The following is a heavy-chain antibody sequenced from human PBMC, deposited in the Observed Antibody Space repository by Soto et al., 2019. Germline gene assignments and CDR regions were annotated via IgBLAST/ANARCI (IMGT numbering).Heavy chain of an antibody. J-gene: IGHJ4*02. Sequence: PGGSLRLSCAASGFTFSSYAMTWVRQAPGKGLEWVSGISGSGGTTYYADSVKDRFTISRDKSKNTLYLQMNSLRAEDTAVYYCAKRHYDDGSDSGFYYFASWGQGTLVTVSS. D-gene: IGHD2-21*02. V-gene: IGHV3-23*01. CDR1: GFTFSSYA. CDR2: ISGSGGTT. CDR3: AKRHYDDGSDSGFYYFAS.